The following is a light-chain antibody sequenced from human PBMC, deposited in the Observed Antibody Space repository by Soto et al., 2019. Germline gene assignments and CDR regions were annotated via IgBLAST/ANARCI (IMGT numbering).Light chain of an antibody. CDR1: QSVSSSY. J-gene: IGKJ5*01. Sequence: EIVLTQSPGTLSLSPGERATLSCRASQSVSSSYLAWYQQKPGQAPRLLIYGASSRATGIPDRFSGSGSGTDFTLTISRLEPEDFAVYYCQQYCSSPLFTFGQGTLLEIK. CDR2: GAS. CDR3: QQYCSSPLFT. V-gene: IGKV3-20*01.